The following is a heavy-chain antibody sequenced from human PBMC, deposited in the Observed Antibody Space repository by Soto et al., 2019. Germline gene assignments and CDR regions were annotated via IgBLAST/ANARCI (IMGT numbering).Heavy chain of an antibody. D-gene: IGHD3-10*01. J-gene: IGHJ4*02. CDR3: AKKAYYPSGKINLFDS. V-gene: IGHV4-38-2*01. CDR1: GYSINSDYY. CDR2: VDHSGRT. Sequence: SETLSLTFAVSGYSINSDYYWGWIRQPPGKGLEWIGSVDHSGRTYYSPSLRSRLTIFIDTSKNQLSLRLTSVTAADTAMYFCAKKAYYPSGKINLFDSWGPGTLVTVSS.